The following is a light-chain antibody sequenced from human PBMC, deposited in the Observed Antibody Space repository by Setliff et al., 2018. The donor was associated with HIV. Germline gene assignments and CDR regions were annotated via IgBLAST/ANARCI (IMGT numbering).Light chain of an antibody. CDR3: NSYRSRSTYV. CDR2: EVN. Sequence: QSALTQPASVSGPPGQSITISCTGTTSDIGAFNFVSWYQQHPGKAPKLIIYEVNYRPSGVSTRFSGSKSGNTASLTISGLQAEDEADYYCNSYRSRSTYVFGTGTKVTV. J-gene: IGLJ1*01. CDR1: TSDIGAFNF. V-gene: IGLV2-14*01.